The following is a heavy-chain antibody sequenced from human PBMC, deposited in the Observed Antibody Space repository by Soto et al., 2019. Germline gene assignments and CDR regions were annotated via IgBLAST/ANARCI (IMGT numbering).Heavy chain of an antibody. Sequence: EVQLVESGGGVVRPGGSLRLSCAASGFTFSYYWMHWVRQAPGKGLVWVSRFHSDGSSTTYADFVKGRFIISRDNARNTVDLQMNSVRVEDTAVYYCARGDRGAFDLWGQGTVVTVSS. CDR1: GFTFSYYW. J-gene: IGHJ3*01. CDR3: ARGDRGAFDL. V-gene: IGHV3-74*01. CDR2: FHSDGSST. D-gene: IGHD1-26*01.